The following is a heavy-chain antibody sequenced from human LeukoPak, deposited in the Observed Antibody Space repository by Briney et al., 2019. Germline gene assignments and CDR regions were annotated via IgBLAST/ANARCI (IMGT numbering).Heavy chain of an antibody. CDR3: ARFVVAPAATFDY. D-gene: IGHD2-2*01. CDR1: GFTFSSYA. J-gene: IGHJ4*02. Sequence: GGSLRLSCPASGFTFSSYAMHWVRQAPGKGLEWVAVISYDGSNKYYADSVKGRFTISRDNSKNTLYLQMNSLRAEGTAVYYCARFVVAPAATFDYWGQGTLVTVSS. V-gene: IGHV3-30*04. CDR2: ISYDGSNK.